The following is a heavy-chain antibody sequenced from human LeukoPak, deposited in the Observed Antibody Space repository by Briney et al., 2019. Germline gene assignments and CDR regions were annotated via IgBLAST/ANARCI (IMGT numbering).Heavy chain of an antibody. CDR1: GGSISSYY. Sequence: SETLSLTCTVSGGSISSYYWSWIRQPPGKGLEWIGYIYYSGSTNYNPSLKSRVTISVDTSKNQFSLKLSSVTAADTAVYYCARTHYSSGWYSGLRNWFDPWDQGTLVTVSS. CDR2: IYYSGST. CDR3: ARTHYSSGWYSGLRNWFDP. J-gene: IGHJ5*02. D-gene: IGHD6-19*01. V-gene: IGHV4-59*01.